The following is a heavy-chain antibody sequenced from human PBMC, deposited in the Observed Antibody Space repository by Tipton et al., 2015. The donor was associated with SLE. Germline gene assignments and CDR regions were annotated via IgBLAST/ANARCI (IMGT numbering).Heavy chain of an antibody. J-gene: IGHJ6*03. D-gene: IGHD6-6*01. CDR1: EGSISSGGYY. Sequence: TLSLTCTVSEGSISSGGYYWSWIRQHPGKGLEWIGYIYYTGSTYYNPSLKSRVAMSVDTSKNQFSLKLSSVTAADTAVYYCARGWSSSSYYYYYMDVWGKGTTVTVSS. V-gene: IGHV4-31*03. CDR3: ARGWSSSSYYYYYMDV. CDR2: IYYTGST.